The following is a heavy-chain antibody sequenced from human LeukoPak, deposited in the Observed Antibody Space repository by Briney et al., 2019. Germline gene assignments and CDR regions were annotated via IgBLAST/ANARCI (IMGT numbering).Heavy chain of an antibody. CDR2: IYYSGST. Sequence: SETLSLTCTVSGGSVSSGSYYWSWIRQPPGKGLEWIGYIYYSGSTNYNPSLKSRVTISVDTSKNQFSLKLSSVTAADTAVYYCASRRDGYNWDAFDIWGQGTMVTVSS. CDR1: GGSVSSGSYY. D-gene: IGHD5-24*01. J-gene: IGHJ3*02. V-gene: IGHV4-61*01. CDR3: ASRRDGYNWDAFDI.